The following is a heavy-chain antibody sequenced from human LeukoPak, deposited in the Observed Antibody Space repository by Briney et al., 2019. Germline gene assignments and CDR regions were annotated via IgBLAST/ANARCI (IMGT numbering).Heavy chain of an antibody. V-gene: IGHV4-34*01. CDR3: ARRGVADDFWSGYYYYYYMDV. J-gene: IGHJ6*03. D-gene: IGHD3-3*01. CDR1: GGSFSGYY. Sequence: SETLSLTCAVYGGSFSGYYWSWIRQPPGKGLEWIGEINHSGSTNYNPSLKSRVTISVDTSKNQFSLKLSSVTAADTAVYYCARRGVADDFWSGYYYYYYMDVWGKGTTVTVSS. CDR2: INHSGST.